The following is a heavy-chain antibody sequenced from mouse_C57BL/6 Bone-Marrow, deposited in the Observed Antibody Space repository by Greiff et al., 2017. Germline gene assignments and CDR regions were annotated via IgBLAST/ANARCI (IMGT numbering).Heavy chain of an antibody. D-gene: IGHD1-1*01. CDR3: ARDYYGPWFAY. J-gene: IGHJ3*01. Sequence: VQLQESGAELVKPGASVKISCKASGYAFSSYWMNWVKQRPGKGLEWIGQIYPGDGDTNYNGKFKGKATLTADKSSSTAYMQLSSLTSEDSAVYFCARDYYGPWFAYWGQGTLVTVSA. V-gene: IGHV1-80*01. CDR1: GYAFSSYW. CDR2: IYPGDGDT.